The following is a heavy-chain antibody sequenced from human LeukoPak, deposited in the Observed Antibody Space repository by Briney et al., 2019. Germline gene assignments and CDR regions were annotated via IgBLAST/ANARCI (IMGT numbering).Heavy chain of an antibody. J-gene: IGHJ4*02. Sequence: PSETLSLTCAVYGGSFSGYYWSWIRQPPGKGLEWIGYIYYSGSTNYNPSLKSRVTISVDTSKNQFSLKLSSVTAADTAVYYCARLIVGATTFDYWGQGTLVTVSS. V-gene: IGHV4-59*08. CDR1: GGSFSGYY. D-gene: IGHD1-26*01. CDR3: ARLIVGATTFDY. CDR2: IYYSGST.